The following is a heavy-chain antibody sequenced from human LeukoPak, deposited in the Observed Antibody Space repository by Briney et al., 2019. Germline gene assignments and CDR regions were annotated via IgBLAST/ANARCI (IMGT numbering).Heavy chain of an antibody. CDR1: GGSISSYY. CDR2: IYYSGGT. Sequence: SETLSLTCTVSGGSISSYYWSWIRQPPGKVLEWIGYIYYSGGTNYNPSLKSRVTISVDTSKNQFSLKLSSVTAADTAVYYCARGSGWYLYWGQGTLVTVSS. D-gene: IGHD6-19*01. J-gene: IGHJ4*02. V-gene: IGHV4-59*08. CDR3: ARGSGWYLY.